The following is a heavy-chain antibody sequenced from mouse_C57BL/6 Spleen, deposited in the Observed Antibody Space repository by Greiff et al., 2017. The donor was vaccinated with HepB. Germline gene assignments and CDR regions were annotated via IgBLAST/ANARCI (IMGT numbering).Heavy chain of an antibody. Sequence: DVKLVESGEGLVKPGGSLKLSCAASGFTFSSYAMSWVRQTPEKRLEWVAYISSGGDYIYYADTVKGRFTIARDNARNTLYLQMSSLKSEDTAMYYGTRHYYSSSFYAMYYWGQGTSVTVAS. CDR1: GFTFSSYA. CDR3: TRHYYSSSFYAMYY. V-gene: IGHV5-9-1*02. CDR2: ISSGGDYI. D-gene: IGHD1-1*01. J-gene: IGHJ4*01.